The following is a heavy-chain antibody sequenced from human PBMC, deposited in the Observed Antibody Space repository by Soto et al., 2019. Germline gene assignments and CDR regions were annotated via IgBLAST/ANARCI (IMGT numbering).Heavy chain of an antibody. CDR1: GFTFSSYS. CDR2: ISSSSSYI. D-gene: IGHD6-19*01. CDR3: AREGIAVAGYYFDY. V-gene: IGHV3-21*01. J-gene: IGHJ4*02. Sequence: EVQLVESGGGLVKPGGSLRLSCAASGFTFSSYSMNWVRQAPGKGLEWVSSISSSSSYIYYADSVKGRFTISRDNAKNSLYLRMNSLRAEDTAVYYCAREGIAVAGYYFDYWGQGTLVTVSS.